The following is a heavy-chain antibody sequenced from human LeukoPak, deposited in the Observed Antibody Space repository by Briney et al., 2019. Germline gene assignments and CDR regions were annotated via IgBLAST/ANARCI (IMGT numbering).Heavy chain of an antibody. CDR1: GYTLTELS. Sequence: GASVKVSYKVSGYTLTELSMHWVRQAPGKGLEWMGGFDPEDGEAIYAQKFQGRVTMTEDTSTDTAYMELSSLRSEDTAVYYCATGFLGELSSVPQGDYWGQGTLVTVSS. CDR3: ATGFLGELSSVPQGDY. D-gene: IGHD3-16*02. CDR2: FDPEDGEA. V-gene: IGHV1-24*01. J-gene: IGHJ4*02.